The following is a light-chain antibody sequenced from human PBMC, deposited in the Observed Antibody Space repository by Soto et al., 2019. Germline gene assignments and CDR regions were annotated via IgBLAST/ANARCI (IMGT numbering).Light chain of an antibody. CDR2: GVT. CDR3: TSDTTSSTVL. V-gene: IGLV2-14*03. J-gene: IGLJ2*01. CDR1: TSDFGPFQF. Sequence: QSVLTQPASVSGSPGQSITISCTATTSDFGPFQFVSWYQQHPGRAPKLLIFGVTSRPSGVSNRFSGSKSGNTASLTISGLQAEDEADYYCTSDTTSSTVLFGAGTKLTVL.